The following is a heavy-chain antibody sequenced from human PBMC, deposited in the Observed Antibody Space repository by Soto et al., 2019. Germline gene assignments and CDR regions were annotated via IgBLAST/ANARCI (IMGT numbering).Heavy chain of an antibody. J-gene: IGHJ6*02. V-gene: IGHV1-3*01. CDR1: GYTFTSYA. CDR3: ARSYYDSSGYYPYDYYGMDV. D-gene: IGHD3-22*01. Sequence: ASVKVSCKASGYTFTSYAMHWVRQAPGQRLEWMGWINAGNGNTKYSQKFQGRVTITRDTSASTAYMELSSLRSEDTAVYYCARSYYDSSGYYPYDYYGMDVWGQGTTVTVSS. CDR2: INAGNGNT.